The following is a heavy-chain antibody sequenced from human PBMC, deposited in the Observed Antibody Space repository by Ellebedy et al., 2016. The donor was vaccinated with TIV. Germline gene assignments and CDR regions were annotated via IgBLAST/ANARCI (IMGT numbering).Heavy chain of an antibody. D-gene: IGHD6-13*01. CDR3: AREGSPLAAAGLS. CDR1: GFTFSSYD. J-gene: IGHJ5*02. V-gene: IGHV3-30*03. Sequence: GESLKISCAASGFTFSSYDMHWVRQAPGKGLEWVAVISYDGSIEYYADSVKGRFTNSRDNSKNTLYLQMNSLRADDTAVYYCAREGSPLAAAGLSWGQGTLVTVSS. CDR2: ISYDGSIE.